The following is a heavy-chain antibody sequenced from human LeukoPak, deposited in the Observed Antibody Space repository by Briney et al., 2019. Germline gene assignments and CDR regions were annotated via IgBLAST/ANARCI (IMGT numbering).Heavy chain of an antibody. CDR1: GGSISTYY. Sequence: PSETLSLTCTVSGGSISTYYWTWIRQPPGKGLEWIGHIYYNGATNYDPSLKSRVIISLDTSKNQFSLKLTSVTAADTAVYFCARDRYMDVWGKGTTVTVCS. V-gene: IGHV4-59*01. CDR3: ARDRYMDV. CDR2: IYYNGAT. J-gene: IGHJ6*03.